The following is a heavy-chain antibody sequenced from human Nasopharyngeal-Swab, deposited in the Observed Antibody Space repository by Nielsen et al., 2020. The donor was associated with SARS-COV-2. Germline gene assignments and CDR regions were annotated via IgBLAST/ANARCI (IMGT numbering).Heavy chain of an antibody. CDR2: IGYDGSNE. D-gene: IGHD6-19*01. Sequence: GESLKISCAVSGFTFSAYGMHWIRQAPGKGLEWVAFIGYDGSNEEYADSVKGRFTISRDNSKNTLYLQMNSLRAEDTAVYYCVAGYRSTDPKSRFEYWGQGTLVTVSS. CDR1: GFTFSAYG. V-gene: IGHV3-30*02. J-gene: IGHJ4*02. CDR3: VAGYRSTDPKSRFEY.